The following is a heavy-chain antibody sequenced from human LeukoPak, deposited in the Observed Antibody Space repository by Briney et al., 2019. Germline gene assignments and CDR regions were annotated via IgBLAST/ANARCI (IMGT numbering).Heavy chain of an antibody. D-gene: IGHD5-18*01. Sequence: TGGSLRLSCAASGFTFSSYWMSWVRQAPGKGLEWVANIKQDGSEKYYVDSVKGRFTISRDNAKNSLYLQMNSLRAEDTAVYYCARDPEGYSYGYPPDYWGQGTLATVSS. CDR2: IKQDGSEK. CDR1: GFTFSSYW. J-gene: IGHJ4*02. CDR3: ARDPEGYSYGYPPDY. V-gene: IGHV3-7*01.